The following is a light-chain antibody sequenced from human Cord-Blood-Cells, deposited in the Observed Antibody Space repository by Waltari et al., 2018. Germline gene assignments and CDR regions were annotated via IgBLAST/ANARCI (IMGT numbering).Light chain of an antibody. J-gene: IGKJ2*03. CDR2: AAS. Sequence: DIQMTHSPSSLSASVGSRVPITCRASQSISSYLTWYQQKPGKAPKLLSYAASSLQSGVPSRFSGSGSGTDFTLTISSLQPEDFATYYCQQSYSTPYSFGQGTKLEIK. V-gene: IGKV1-39*01. CDR3: QQSYSTPYS. CDR1: QSISSY.